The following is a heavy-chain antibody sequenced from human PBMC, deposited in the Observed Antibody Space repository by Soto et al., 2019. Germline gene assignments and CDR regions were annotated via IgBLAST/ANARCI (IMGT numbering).Heavy chain of an antibody. D-gene: IGHD1-26*01. Sequence: ASVKVSCKASGYTFTGYYVHWVRQAPGQGLEWMGWINPNSGDTYLAQRFQGRVTMNRDTSIGTAYMELRGLTSDDTAEYYCAKGGAIVAAGTRVYLYNAMDVWGQGTTVTVS. CDR1: GYTFTGYY. V-gene: IGHV1-2*02. CDR3: AKGGAIVAAGTRVYLYNAMDV. J-gene: IGHJ6*02. CDR2: INPNSGDT.